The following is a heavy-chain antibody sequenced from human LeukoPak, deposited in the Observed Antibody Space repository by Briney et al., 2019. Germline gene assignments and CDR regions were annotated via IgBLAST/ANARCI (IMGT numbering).Heavy chain of an antibody. CDR1: GFTFSNYA. Sequence: PGGSLRLSCTASGFTFSNYAITWVRQAPGKGLEWVSSVSSIGISSYYADSVKGRFTISRDNSQNTLYLQMNSLGAEDTAIYYCAKDMGSRATNLDYWGQGTLVTVSS. CDR3: AKDMGSRATNLDY. D-gene: IGHD1-26*01. J-gene: IGHJ4*02. V-gene: IGHV3-23*01. CDR2: VSSIGISS.